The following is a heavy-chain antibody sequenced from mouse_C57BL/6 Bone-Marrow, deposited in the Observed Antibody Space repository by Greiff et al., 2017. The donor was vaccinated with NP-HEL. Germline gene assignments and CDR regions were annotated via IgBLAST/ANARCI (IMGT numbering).Heavy chain of an antibody. V-gene: IGHV1-26*01. Sequence: VQLQQSGPELVKPGASVKISCKASGYTFTDYYMNWVKQSHGKSLEWIGDINPNNGGTSYNQKFKGKATLTVDKSSSTAYMELRSLTSEDSAVYYCARSSHWYFDVWGQGTTLTVSS. D-gene: IGHD6-1*01. CDR1: GYTFTDYY. CDR3: ARSSHWYFDV. CDR2: INPNNGGT. J-gene: IGHJ2*01.